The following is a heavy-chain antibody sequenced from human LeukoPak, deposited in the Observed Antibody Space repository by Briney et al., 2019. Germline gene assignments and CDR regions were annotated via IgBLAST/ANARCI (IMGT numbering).Heavy chain of an antibody. CDR1: GFTFSSYW. CDR2: INSDGSST. CDR3: ARAGTGYYDFWSGYYTSVYFDY. Sequence: GGSLRLSCAASGFTFSSYWMHWVRQAPGKGLVWVSRINSDGSSTSYADSVKGRFTISRDNAKNTLYLQMNSLRAEDTAVYYCARAGTGYYDFWSGYYTSVYFDYWGQGTLVTASS. D-gene: IGHD3-3*01. V-gene: IGHV3-74*01. J-gene: IGHJ4*02.